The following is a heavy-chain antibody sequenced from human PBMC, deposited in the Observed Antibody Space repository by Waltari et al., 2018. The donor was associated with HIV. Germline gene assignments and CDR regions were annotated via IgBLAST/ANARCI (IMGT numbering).Heavy chain of an antibody. D-gene: IGHD5-18*01. CDR2: IKMYGGSP. J-gene: IGHJ5*02. Sequence: EVQLVESGGGLVQPGGSLRLSCAASGFTFSSYWMHWVRQAPGKGLVWFSRIKMYGGSPSYADSVKGRFSISIDNAKNTLYLQMNSLRAEDTAVYYCARVQGYSYAVNWFDPWGQGTLVTVSS. V-gene: IGHV3-74*01. CDR1: GFTFSSYW. CDR3: ARVQGYSYAVNWFDP.